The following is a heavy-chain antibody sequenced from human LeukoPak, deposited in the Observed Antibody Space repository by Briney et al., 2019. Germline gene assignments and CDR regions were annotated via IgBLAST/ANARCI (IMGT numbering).Heavy chain of an antibody. CDR3: AAVAGDQNWFDP. V-gene: IGHV4-61*02. CDR1: GGSISSGSYY. CDR2: IYTSGST. Sequence: SQTLSLTCTVSGGSISSGSYYWSWIRQPAGKGLEWIGRIYTSGSTNYNPSLKSRVTLSVDTSKNQFSLKLSSVTAADTAVYYCAAVAGDQNWFDPWGQGTLVTVSS. D-gene: IGHD6-19*01. J-gene: IGHJ5*02.